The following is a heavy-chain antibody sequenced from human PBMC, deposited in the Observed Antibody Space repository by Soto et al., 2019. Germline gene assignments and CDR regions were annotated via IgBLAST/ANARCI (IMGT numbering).Heavy chain of an antibody. CDR3: AKQGRYSSSWSPLYYFDY. CDR1: GFTFSSYA. D-gene: IGHD6-13*01. V-gene: IGHV3-23*01. CDR2: ISGSGGST. J-gene: IGHJ4*02. Sequence: PGGSLRLSCAASGFTFSSYAMSWVRQAPGKGLEWVSAISGSGGSTYYADSVKGRFTISRDNPKNTLYLQMNSLRAEDTAVYYCAKQGRYSSSWSPLYYFDYWGQGTLVTVSS.